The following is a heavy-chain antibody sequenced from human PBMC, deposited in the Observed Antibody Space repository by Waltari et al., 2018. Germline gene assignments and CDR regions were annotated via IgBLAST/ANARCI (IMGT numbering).Heavy chain of an antibody. D-gene: IGHD2-2*02. J-gene: IGHJ5*02. CDR1: GFTFSNAW. CDR3: TTERVVVVPAAIPILWFDP. Sequence: EVQLVESGGGLVKPGGSLRLSCAASGFTFSNAWMSWVRQAPGTGLEWVGRIKSKTDGGTTDYAAPVKGRFTISRDDSKNTLYLQMNSLKTEDTAVYYCTTERVVVVPAAIPILWFDPWGQGTLVTVSS. CDR2: IKSKTDGGTT. V-gene: IGHV3-15*01.